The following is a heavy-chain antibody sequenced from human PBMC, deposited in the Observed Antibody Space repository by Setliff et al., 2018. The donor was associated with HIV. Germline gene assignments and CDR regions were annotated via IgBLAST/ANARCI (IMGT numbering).Heavy chain of an antibody. CDR2: IYYGGST. CDR1: DGSISSTAYY. D-gene: IGHD3-22*01. CDR3: ESGDSSGYYYTDY. V-gene: IGHV4-39*01. J-gene: IGHJ4*02. Sequence: SETLSLTCTVSDGSISSTAYYWGWIRQPPGKGLEWIGSIYYGGSTYYNPSLESRVTISVDTSKNQFSLNLSSVTAADTAVYYCESGDSSGYYYTDYWGQGTLVTVSS.